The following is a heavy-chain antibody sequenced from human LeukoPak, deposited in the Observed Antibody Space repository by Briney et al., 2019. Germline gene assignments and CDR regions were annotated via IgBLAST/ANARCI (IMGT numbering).Heavy chain of an antibody. CDR2: IIPIFGTA. D-gene: IGHD3-9*01. V-gene: IGHV1-69*13. J-gene: IGHJ4*02. CDR1: GGTFSSYA. Sequence: SVKVSCKASGGTFSSYAISWVRQAPGQGLEWMGGIIPIFGTANYAQKFQGRVTITADESTSTAYMELSSMRSEDTAVYYCARGVRELRYFDWLFNWGQGTLVTVSS. CDR3: ARGVRELRYFDWLFN.